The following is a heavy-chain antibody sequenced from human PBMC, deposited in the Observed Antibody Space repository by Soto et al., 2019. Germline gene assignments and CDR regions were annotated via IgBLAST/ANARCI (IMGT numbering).Heavy chain of an antibody. CDR1: GFTFSTYS. Sequence: EVQLVESGGGLVQPGGSLRLSCAASGFTFSTYSLNWVRQEPGKGLEWVSYISSSSVTINYADSVKGRFTIYRENAKNSLYRQMNSLRDEGTAVYYCARDRLGCSGGGGCSGYYGMDVWGQGTTVTVSS. CDR3: ARDRLGCSGGGGCSGYYGMDV. D-gene: IGHD2-15*01. CDR2: ISSSSVTI. V-gene: IGHV3-48*02. J-gene: IGHJ6*02.